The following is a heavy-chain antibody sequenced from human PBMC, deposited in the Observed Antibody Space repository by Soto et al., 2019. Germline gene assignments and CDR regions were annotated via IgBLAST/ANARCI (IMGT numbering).Heavy chain of an antibody. V-gene: IGHV1-69*02. CDR2: INPIVSMS. J-gene: IGHJ4*02. CDR3: AASYGSGYRAFDY. D-gene: IGHD3-10*01. CDR1: GDTFSFYT. Sequence: QVQLVQSGTEVKKPGSSVKVSCKASGDTFSFYTINWVRQAPGLGLEWVGRINPIVSMSNYAQKFQCRVSMTADKSTSTAYMELRSLRSDDTAMYFCAASYGSGYRAFDYWGQGALVIVS.